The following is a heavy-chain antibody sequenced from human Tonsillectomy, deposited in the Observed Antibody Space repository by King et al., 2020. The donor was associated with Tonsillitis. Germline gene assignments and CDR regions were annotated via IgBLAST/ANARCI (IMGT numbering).Heavy chain of an antibody. V-gene: IGHV3-30-3*01. CDR3: ARVETPRPGMEDIVVVVAATYFQH. J-gene: IGHJ1*01. Sequence: VQLVESGGGVVQPGRSLRLSCAASGFTFSSYAMHWVRQAPGKGLEWVAVISYDGSNKYYADSVKGRFTISRDNSKNTLYLQMNSLRAEDTAVYYCARVETPRPGMEDIVVVVAATYFQHWGQGTLVTVSS. CDR2: ISYDGSNK. D-gene: IGHD2-15*01. CDR1: GFTFSSYA.